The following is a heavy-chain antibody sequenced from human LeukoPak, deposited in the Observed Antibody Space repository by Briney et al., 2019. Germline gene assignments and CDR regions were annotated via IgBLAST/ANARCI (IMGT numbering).Heavy chain of an antibody. Sequence: GGSLRLSCAASGFTFSSYSMNWVRQAPGKGLEWVSYISSSSSSTIYYADSVKGRFTISRDNAKNSLYLQMNSLRAEDTAVYYCARRSLRGEAFDIWGQGTMVTVSS. CDR3: ARRSLRGEAFDI. CDR1: GFTFSSYS. CDR2: ISSSSSSTI. J-gene: IGHJ3*02. V-gene: IGHV3-48*01.